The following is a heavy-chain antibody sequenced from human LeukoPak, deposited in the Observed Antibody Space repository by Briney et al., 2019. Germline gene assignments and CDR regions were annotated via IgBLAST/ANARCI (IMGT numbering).Heavy chain of an antibody. J-gene: IGHJ4*02. D-gene: IGHD6-13*01. CDR3: ARLRYSSSKYFDY. CDR2: IYYSGST. CDR1: GGSFSGYY. Sequence: NPSETLSLTCAVYGGSFSGYYWSWIRQPPGKGLEWIGSIYYSGSTYYNPSLKSRVTISVDTSKNQFSLKLSSVTAADTAVYYCARLRYSSSKYFDYWGQGTLVTVSS. V-gene: IGHV4-34*01.